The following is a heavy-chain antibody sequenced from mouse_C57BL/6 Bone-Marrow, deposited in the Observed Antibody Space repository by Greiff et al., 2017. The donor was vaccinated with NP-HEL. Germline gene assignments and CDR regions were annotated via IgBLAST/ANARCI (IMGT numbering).Heavy chain of an antibody. CDR1: GYTFTSYW. J-gene: IGHJ4*01. V-gene: IGHV1-59*01. CDR2: IDPSDSYT. D-gene: IGHD2-4*01. CDR3: ARSRGLRPYYYAMDY. Sequence: VQLQQPGAELVRPGTSVKLSCKASGYTFTSYWMHWVKQRPGQGLEWIGVIDPSDSYTNYNQKFKGKATLTVDTSSSTAYMQLSSLTSEDSAVYYWARSRGLRPYYYAMDYWGQGTSVTVSS.